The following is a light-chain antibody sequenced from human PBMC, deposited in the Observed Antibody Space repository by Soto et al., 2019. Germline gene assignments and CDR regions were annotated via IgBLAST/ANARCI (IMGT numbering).Light chain of an antibody. V-gene: IGLV1-40*01. CDR3: HSYDSRLSGSV. J-gene: IGLJ2*01. CDR1: NSNIGGGYD. CDR2: GNN. Sequence: QSVLTQPPSVSGAPGQRVTISCTGNNSNIGGGYDVHWYQQLPGTAPKLLIYGNNNRPSRVPDRFSGSKSYASASLAITGLQSEDEADYYCHSYDSRLSGSVFGGGTKLTVL.